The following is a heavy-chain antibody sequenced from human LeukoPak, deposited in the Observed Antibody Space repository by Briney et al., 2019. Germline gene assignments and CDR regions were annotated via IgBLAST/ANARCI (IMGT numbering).Heavy chain of an antibody. CDR1: GFTFSGSA. V-gene: IGHV3-73*01. CDR3: TIKVAGSPQRNY. D-gene: IGHD1-26*01. Sequence: GGSLRLSCAASGFTFSGSAMHWVRQASGKGLEWVGRIRSKANSYATAYAASVKGRFTISRDDSKNTAYLQMNSLKTEDTAVYYRTIKVAGSPQRNYWGQGTLVTVSS. CDR2: IRSKANSYAT. J-gene: IGHJ4*02.